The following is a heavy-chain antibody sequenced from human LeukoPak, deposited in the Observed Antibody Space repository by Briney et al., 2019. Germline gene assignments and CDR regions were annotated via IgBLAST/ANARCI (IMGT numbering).Heavy chain of an antibody. D-gene: IGHD3-10*01. CDR1: GFTFSSYS. CDR2: ISFSSATI. CDR3: ARDTHYYGSGSPAFDI. J-gene: IGHJ3*02. Sequence: QCGGSLRLSCEASGFTFSSYSMNWVRQAPGKGLEWVSYISFSSATIHYADSVKGRFTVSRDNAKNSLYLQMNSLRAEDTALYFCARDTHYYGSGSPAFDIWGQGAMVTVSS. V-gene: IGHV3-48*01.